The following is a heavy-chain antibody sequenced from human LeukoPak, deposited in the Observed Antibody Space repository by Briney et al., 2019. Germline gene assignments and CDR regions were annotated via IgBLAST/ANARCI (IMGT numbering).Heavy chain of an antibody. CDR2: ISWNSGSI. Sequence: GGSLRLSCAASRSTFDDYAKLWVRQAPGKGLEWVSGISWNSGSIGYADSVKGRFTISRDNDKNSLYLQMNSLRAEDTALYYCAKDTSLGYCSSTSCSSGAFDIWGQGTMVTVSS. CDR1: RSTFDDYA. CDR3: AKDTSLGYCSSTSCSSGAFDI. V-gene: IGHV3-9*01. D-gene: IGHD2-2*01. J-gene: IGHJ3*02.